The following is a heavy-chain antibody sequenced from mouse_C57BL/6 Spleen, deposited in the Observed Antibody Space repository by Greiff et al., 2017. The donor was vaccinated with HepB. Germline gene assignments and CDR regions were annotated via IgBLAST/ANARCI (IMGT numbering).Heavy chain of an antibody. CDR1: GFTFSSYA. CDR3: EREYYYGGYFDY. J-gene: IGHJ2*01. D-gene: IGHD1-1*01. Sequence: EVHLVESGGGLVKPGGSLKLSCAASGFTFSSYAMSWVRQTPEKRLEWVATISDGGSYTYYPDNVKGRFTISRDNAKNNLYLQMSHLKSEDTAMYYCEREYYYGGYFDYWGQGTTLTVSS. V-gene: IGHV5-4*01. CDR2: ISDGGSYT.